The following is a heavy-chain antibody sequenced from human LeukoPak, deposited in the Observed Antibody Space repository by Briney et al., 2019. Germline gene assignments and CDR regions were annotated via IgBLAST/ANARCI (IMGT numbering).Heavy chain of an antibody. CDR2: ISSSSTTI. Sequence: GGSLRLSCAASGFSLSKNSMNWVRQAPGKGLEWVSYISSSSTTIYYADSVKGRFTISRDNAKNSLYLQMNSLRAEDTAVYYCAPGRDGYNYPWGQGTLVTVSS. J-gene: IGHJ5*02. CDR3: APGRDGYNYP. V-gene: IGHV3-48*01. CDR1: GFSLSKNS. D-gene: IGHD5-24*01.